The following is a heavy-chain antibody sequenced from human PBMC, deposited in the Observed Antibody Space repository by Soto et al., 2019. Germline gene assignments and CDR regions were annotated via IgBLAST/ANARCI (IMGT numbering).Heavy chain of an antibody. Sequence: ASVKVSCKASGYTFTGYYMHWVRQAPGQGLEWMGWINPNSGGTNYAQKFQGWVTMTRDTSISTAYMELSRLRSDDTAVYYCARAIAAAGAEYSQHWGQGTLVTVSS. D-gene: IGHD6-13*01. CDR2: INPNSGGT. V-gene: IGHV1-2*04. J-gene: IGHJ1*01. CDR1: GYTFTGYY. CDR3: ARAIAAAGAEYSQH.